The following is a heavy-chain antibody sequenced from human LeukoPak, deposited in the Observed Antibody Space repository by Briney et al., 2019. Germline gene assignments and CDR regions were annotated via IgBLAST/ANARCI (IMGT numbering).Heavy chain of an antibody. J-gene: IGHJ6*02. D-gene: IGHD6-19*01. CDR3: ARDTGSGWLYGMDV. V-gene: IGHV3-33*01. Sequence: GGSLRLSCAASGFTFSSYGMHWVRQAPGKGLEWVAVIWYDGSNKYYADSVKGRFTISRDNSKNTLYLQMNSLRAEDTAVYYCARDTGSGWLYGMDVWGQGTTVTVSS. CDR1: GFTFSSYG. CDR2: IWYDGSNK.